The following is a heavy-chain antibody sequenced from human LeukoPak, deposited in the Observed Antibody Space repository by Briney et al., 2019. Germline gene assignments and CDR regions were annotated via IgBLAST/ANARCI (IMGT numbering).Heavy chain of an antibody. CDR2: IKDDGSEK. D-gene: IGHD3-3*01. V-gene: IGHV3-7*01. CDR3: ARRGITISGVLVYHYSGLDV. Sequence: GGSLRLSCAGSGFTFSSHWMTWVRQAPGKGLEWVASIKDDGSEKHYVDSVSGRFAISRDNAKNSLHLQMSSLRAEDTAVYYCARRGITISGVLVYHYSGLDVWGQGTTVTVSS. J-gene: IGHJ6*02. CDR1: GFTFSSHW.